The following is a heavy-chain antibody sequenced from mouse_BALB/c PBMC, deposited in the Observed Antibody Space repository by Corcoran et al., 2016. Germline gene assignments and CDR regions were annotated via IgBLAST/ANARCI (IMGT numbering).Heavy chain of an antibody. V-gene: IGHV14-3*02. D-gene: IGHD1-1*02. Sequence: EVQLQQSGAELVKPGASVKLSCTASGFNIKDTYMHWVKQRPEQGLEWIGRIDPANGNTKYDPKFQGKATITADTSANTAYLQLSSLTSEDTSVYYCASGIDYWGQGTTLTVSS. CDR1: GFNIKDTY. CDR2: IDPANGNT. J-gene: IGHJ2*01. CDR3: ASGIDY.